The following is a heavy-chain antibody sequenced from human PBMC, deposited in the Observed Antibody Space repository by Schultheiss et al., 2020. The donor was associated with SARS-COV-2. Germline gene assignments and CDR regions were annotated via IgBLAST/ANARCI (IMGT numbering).Heavy chain of an antibody. J-gene: IGHJ6*02. V-gene: IGHV4-59*01. CDR2: IYYSGST. CDR1: GGSFSGYY. Sequence: SQTLSLTCAVYGGSFSGYYWSWIRQPPGKGLEWIGYIYYSGSTNYNPSLKSRVTISVDTSKNQFSLKLSSVTAADTAVYYCAKRRGSSSWSAGMDVWGQGTTVTVSS. CDR3: AKRRGSSSWSAGMDV. D-gene: IGHD6-13*01.